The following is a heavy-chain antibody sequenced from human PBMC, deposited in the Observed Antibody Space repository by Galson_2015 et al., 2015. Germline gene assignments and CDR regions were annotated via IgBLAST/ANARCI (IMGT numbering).Heavy chain of an antibody. Sequence: QSGAEVKKPGESLQISCKGSGYSFTSYWIGWVRQMPGKGLEWMGIIYPTDSDTRYSPSLRGQVTISVDRSFSTAYLQWSSLEASDTAMYYCARHTRADPFDFWGQGTLVTVSS. V-gene: IGHV5-51*01. D-gene: IGHD2-15*01. CDR2: IYPTDSDT. CDR3: ARHTRADPFDF. J-gene: IGHJ4*02. CDR1: GYSFTSYW.